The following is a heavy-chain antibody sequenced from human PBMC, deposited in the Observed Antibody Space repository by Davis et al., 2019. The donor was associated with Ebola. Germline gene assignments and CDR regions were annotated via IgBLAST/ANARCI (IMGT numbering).Heavy chain of an antibody. V-gene: IGHV5-10-1*01. CDR1: GYSFTSYW. CDR3: ARLLITRYYFDY. D-gene: IGHD3-22*01. Sequence: GESLKISCTGSGYSFTSYWISWVRHLPRIFLFSFPTLDPSDSYTIYSPSFQGHVTISADKSISTAYLQWSSLKASDTAMYYCARLLITRYYFDYWGQGTLVTVSS. J-gene: IGHJ4*02. CDR2: LDPSDSYT.